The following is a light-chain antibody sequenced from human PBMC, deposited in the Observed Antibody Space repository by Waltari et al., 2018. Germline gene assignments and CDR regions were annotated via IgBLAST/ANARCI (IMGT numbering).Light chain of an antibody. Sequence: IVMTQSPATLSVSPGERATLSCRPSQSVSSYLGWYQRKPGQAPRLLIYGASTRATGIPARFSGSGSGAEFTLTISSLQSEDFAVYYCQQYNNWPPLFGQGTRLEIK. J-gene: IGKJ5*01. CDR1: QSVSSY. CDR2: GAS. V-gene: IGKV3-15*01. CDR3: QQYNNWPPL.